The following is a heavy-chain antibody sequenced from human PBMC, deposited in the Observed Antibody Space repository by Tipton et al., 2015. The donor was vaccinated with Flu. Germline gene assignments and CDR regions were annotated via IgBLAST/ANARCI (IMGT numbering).Heavy chain of an antibody. CDR1: GFTFSTYA. CDR2: ISGSDGGT. Sequence: GSLRLSCEASGFTFSTYAMNWVRQAPGKGLEWVSAISGSDGGTYYADSVRGRFTISRDNSKNTLYLHMNSLRAEGTAVCYCAKKCTGVSPGHYVDSWGQGTLVTVSS. CDR3: AKKCTGVSPGHYVDS. J-gene: IGHJ4*02. V-gene: IGHV3-23*01. D-gene: IGHD3-10*02.